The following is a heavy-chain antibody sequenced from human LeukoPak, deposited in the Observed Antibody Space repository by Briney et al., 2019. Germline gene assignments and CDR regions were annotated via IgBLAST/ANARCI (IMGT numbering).Heavy chain of an antibody. CDR3: VNEYLESSSWYGPFDY. V-gene: IGHV3-30*02. J-gene: IGHJ4*02. Sequence: GGSLRLSCPASGFTFSSYGMHWVRQAPGKGLEWVAFIRYDGSNKYYADSVKGRFTISRDNSKNTLYLQMNSLRAEDTAVYYCVNEYLESSSWYGPFDYWGQGTLVTVSS. D-gene: IGHD6-13*01. CDR2: IRYDGSNK. CDR1: GFTFSSYG.